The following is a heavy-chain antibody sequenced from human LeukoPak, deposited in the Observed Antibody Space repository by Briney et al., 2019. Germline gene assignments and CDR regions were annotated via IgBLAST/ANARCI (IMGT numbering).Heavy chain of an antibody. J-gene: IGHJ6*03. Sequence: PGRSLRLSCAASGFTFSSYTMHWVRQPRGKGLEWVALISYDGSNQYYADSVKGRFTVSRDNSKNTLYLQMNSLRAEDTAVYYCAKAETARLWYSSGWDYYYYMDVWGKGTTVTISS. CDR2: ISYDGSNQ. CDR1: GFTFSSYT. D-gene: IGHD6-19*01. V-gene: IGHV3-30*04. CDR3: AKAETARLWYSSGWDYYYYMDV.